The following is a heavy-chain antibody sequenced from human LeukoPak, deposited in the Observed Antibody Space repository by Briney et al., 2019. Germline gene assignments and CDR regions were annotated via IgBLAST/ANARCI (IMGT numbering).Heavy chain of an antibody. CDR3: ARQGYCSSTSCYRASWFDP. D-gene: IGHD2-2*01. V-gene: IGHV4-34*01. J-gene: IGHJ5*02. Sequence: SETLSLTCAVYGGSFSGYYWSWIRQPPGKGLEWIGEINHSGSTNYNPSLKSRVTISVDTSKNQFSLKLSSVTAADTAVYYCARQGYCSSTSCYRASWFDPWGQGTLVTVSS. CDR1: GGSFSGYY. CDR2: INHSGST.